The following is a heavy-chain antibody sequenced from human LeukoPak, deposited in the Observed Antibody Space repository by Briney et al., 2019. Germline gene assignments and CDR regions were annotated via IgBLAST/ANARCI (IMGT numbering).Heavy chain of an antibody. V-gene: IGHV4-34*01. Sequence: SETLSLTCAAYGGSFSGYYWSWIRQPPGKGLEWIGEINHSGSTNYNPSLKSRVTISVDTSKNQFSLKLSSVTAADTAVYYCARVVAHYYYYMDVWGKGTTATVSS. J-gene: IGHJ6*03. CDR1: GGSFSGYY. CDR3: ARVVAHYYYYMDV. CDR2: INHSGST.